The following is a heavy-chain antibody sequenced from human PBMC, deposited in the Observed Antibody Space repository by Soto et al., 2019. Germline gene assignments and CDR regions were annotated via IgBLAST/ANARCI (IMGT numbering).Heavy chain of an antibody. CDR2: IYPGDSDT. V-gene: IGHV5-51*01. CDR3: ARLRLAAAYSDANT. D-gene: IGHD6-13*01. Sequence: GESLKISCRGSGYSFTTYWIAWVRQMPGKGLEWMGIIYPGDSDTRYSPSFQGQVTISADKSISTAYLQWSSLKASDTAMYYCARLRLAAAYSDANTWGQGTLVTVSS. J-gene: IGHJ5*02. CDR1: GYSFTTYW.